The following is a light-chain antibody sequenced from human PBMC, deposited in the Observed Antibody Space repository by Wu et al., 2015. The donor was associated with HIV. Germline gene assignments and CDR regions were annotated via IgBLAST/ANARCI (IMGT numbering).Light chain of an antibody. CDR1: QGITSA. CDR3: QQFSSYPHT. Sequence: AVQLTQSPSSLSASVGDRVTIACRASQGITSALAWYQQKPGKNPKLLIYLASTLESGVPSRFSGSGSGTDFTLTISSLEPADFATYYCQQFSSYPHTFGGGPRCRS. J-gene: IGKJ4*01. CDR2: LAS. V-gene: IGKV1-13*02.